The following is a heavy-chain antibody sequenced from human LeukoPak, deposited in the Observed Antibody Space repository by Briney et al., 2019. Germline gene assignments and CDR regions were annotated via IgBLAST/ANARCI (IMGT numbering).Heavy chain of an antibody. CDR3: ARKEGGYGYAFDI. V-gene: IGHV3-48*01. J-gene: IGHJ3*02. D-gene: IGHD5-18*01. Sequence: GGSLRLSCAASGFTFSSYSMNWVRQAPGKGLEWVSYISSSSSTIYYADSVKGRFTISRDNAKNSLYLQMNSLRAEDTAVYYCARKEGGYGYAFDIWGQGTMVTVSS. CDR1: GFTFSSYS. CDR2: ISSSSSTI.